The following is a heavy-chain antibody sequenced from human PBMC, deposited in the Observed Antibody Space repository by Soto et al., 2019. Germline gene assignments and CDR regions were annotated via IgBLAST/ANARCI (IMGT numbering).Heavy chain of an antibody. CDR3: ARDKRIAAAGTHDY. CDR1: GYTFTSYG. Sequence: ASVKVSCKASGYTFTSYGISWVRQAPGLGLEWMGWISAYNGNTNYAQKLQGRVTMTTDTSTSTAYMELRSLRSDDTAVYYCARDKRIAAAGTHDYWGQGTLVTVSS. J-gene: IGHJ4*02. CDR2: ISAYNGNT. V-gene: IGHV1-18*01. D-gene: IGHD6-13*01.